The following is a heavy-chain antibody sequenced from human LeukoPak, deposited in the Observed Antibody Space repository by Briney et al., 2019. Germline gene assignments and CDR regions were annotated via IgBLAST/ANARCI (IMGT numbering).Heavy chain of an antibody. CDR2: ISAYSGYT. Sequence: ASVKVSCKASGYTFTSYGISWVRQAPGQGLEWMGWISAYSGYTHYAQKIQGRVTMTTEASTSTAYMELRSLTSYDTAVYYCARDAVSTTTAGGIDYWGQGTLVTVSS. D-gene: IGHD5/OR15-5a*01. V-gene: IGHV1-18*01. J-gene: IGHJ4*02. CDR1: GYTFTSYG. CDR3: ARDAVSTTTAGGIDY.